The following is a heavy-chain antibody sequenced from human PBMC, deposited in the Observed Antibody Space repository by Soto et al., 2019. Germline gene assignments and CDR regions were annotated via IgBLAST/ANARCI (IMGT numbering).Heavy chain of an antibody. CDR3: ASPEGYCSGGSCYSSYYGMDV. CDR2: ISSSSSYI. V-gene: IGHV3-21*01. Sequence: EVQLVESGGGLVKPGGSLRLSCAASGFTFSSYSMNWVRQAPGKGLEWVSSISSSSSYIYYADSVKGRFTISRDNAKNSLYLQMNSLRAEDTAVYYCASPEGYCSGGSCYSSYYGMDVWGQGTTVTVSS. CDR1: GFTFSSYS. J-gene: IGHJ6*02. D-gene: IGHD2-15*01.